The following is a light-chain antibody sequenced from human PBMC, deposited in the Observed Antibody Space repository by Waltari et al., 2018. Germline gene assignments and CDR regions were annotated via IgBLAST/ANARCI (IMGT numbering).Light chain of an antibody. CDR1: SPNIQNNY. CDR3: AAWDDRLSGVV. CDR2: SNH. V-gene: IGLV1-47*01. J-gene: IGLJ2*01. Sequence: QSVLTQPPSASGTPGQRVTISSSGSSPNIQNNYVYWYQQRPGTAPKRPIDSNHQRPSGFPDRFSGSNAGTSASLAISGLRSEDEADYHCAAWDDRLSGVVFGGGTRLTVL.